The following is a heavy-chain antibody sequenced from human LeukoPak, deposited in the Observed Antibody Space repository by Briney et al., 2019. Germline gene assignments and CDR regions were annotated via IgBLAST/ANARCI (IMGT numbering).Heavy chain of an antibody. J-gene: IGHJ4*02. Sequence: GGSLRLSCAASGFTFSTYTMNWVRQAPGMGLEWVSVISGSGGDTYYADSVKGRFTISRDNSKNTLYLQMNSLRAEDTAVYHCAKGQQSGSYSSSDYWGQGTLVTVSS. D-gene: IGHD1-26*01. CDR3: AKGQQSGSYSSSDY. V-gene: IGHV3-23*01. CDR2: ISGSGGDT. CDR1: GFTFSTYT.